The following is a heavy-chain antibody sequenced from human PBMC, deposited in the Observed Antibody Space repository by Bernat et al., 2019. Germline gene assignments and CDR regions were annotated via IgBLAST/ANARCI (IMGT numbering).Heavy chain of an antibody. CDR2: ISYDGSNE. Sequence: QVQLVESGGGVVQPGRSLRLSCAASGFTFSNYGMHWVRQAPGKGLEWVAVISYDGSNEYYLASVKGRFTVSRDNSRNTLFLQMNNLRAEDTALYYCVRGGQGTTMYHFDSWGQGTLVSVSS. CDR3: VRGGQGTTMYHFDS. V-gene: IGHV3-30*03. J-gene: IGHJ4*02. D-gene: IGHD1-1*01. CDR1: GFTFSNYG.